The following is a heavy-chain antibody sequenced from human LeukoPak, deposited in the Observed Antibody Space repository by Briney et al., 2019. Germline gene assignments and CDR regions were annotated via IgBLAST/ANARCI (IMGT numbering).Heavy chain of an antibody. CDR1: GYSFSSYW. Sequence: GESLKISCKGSGYSFSSYWIGWVRQMPGKGLEWMGIIYPDDSDTRYSPSFQGQVTLSADRSISTAYLQWSSLKASDTAMYYCARHRKDIGFDSWGQGTLVTVSS. CDR3: ARHRKDIGFDS. D-gene: IGHD2-15*01. V-gene: IGHV5-51*01. CDR2: IYPDDSDT. J-gene: IGHJ4*02.